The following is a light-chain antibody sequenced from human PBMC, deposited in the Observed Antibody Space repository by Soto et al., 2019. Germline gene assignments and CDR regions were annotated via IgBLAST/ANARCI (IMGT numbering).Light chain of an antibody. J-gene: IGLJ1*01. CDR2: DIN. Sequence: QSALTHPASVSGSPGQSITISCTGTSSDVGNYIFVSWYRQHPGKAPKLMIYDINNRPSGVSNRFSGSKSGNTASLTISGLQAEDEADYYCVSYTTSASDVFGTGTKVTVL. CDR1: SSDVGNYIF. CDR3: VSYTTSASDV. V-gene: IGLV2-14*01.